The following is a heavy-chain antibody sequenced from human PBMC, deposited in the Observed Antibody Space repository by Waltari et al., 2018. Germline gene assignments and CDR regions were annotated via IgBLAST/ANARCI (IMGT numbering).Heavy chain of an antibody. CDR3: AKDPNGSGRLDY. D-gene: IGHD3-10*01. J-gene: IGHJ4*02. CDR1: GFTFDDYA. Sequence: EVQLVESGGGLVQPGRSLRLSCAASGFTFDDYAMHWVRQAPGKGLECVSGISWNSGSIGYADSVKGRFTISRDNAKNSLYLQMNSLRAEDTALYYCAKDPNGSGRLDYWGQGTLVTVSS. V-gene: IGHV3-9*01. CDR2: ISWNSGSI.